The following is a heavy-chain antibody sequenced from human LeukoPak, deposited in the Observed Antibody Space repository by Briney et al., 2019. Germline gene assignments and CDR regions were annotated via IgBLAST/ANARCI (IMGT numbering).Heavy chain of an antibody. D-gene: IGHD6-13*01. CDR1: GYTFTSYG. CDR2: ISAYNGNT. CDR3: ARDKSIEVSSSRDY. V-gene: IGHV1-18*04. Sequence: ASVKVSCKASGYTFTSYGISWVRQAPGQGLEWMGWISAYNGNTNYAQKLQGRVTMTTDTSTSTVYMELRSLRSDDTAVYYCARDKSIEVSSSRDYWGQGTLVTVSS. J-gene: IGHJ4*02.